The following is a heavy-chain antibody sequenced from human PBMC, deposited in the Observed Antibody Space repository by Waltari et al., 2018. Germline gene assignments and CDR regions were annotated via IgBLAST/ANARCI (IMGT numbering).Heavy chain of an antibody. CDR3: AREGSLYSSTGGWIGP. Sequence: QVHLQESGPGLVKPSETLSLTCTVSNGSLNTLYWSWIRQPPGKRMEWIGWINQITGDTNYNPSLESRVIISSDISKNQFSLKLTSVTAADTAIYYCAREGSLYSSTGGWIGPWGQGMLVTVSS. D-gene: IGHD2-2*01. V-gene: IGHV4-59*11. CDR2: INQITGDT. CDR1: NGSLNTLY. J-gene: IGHJ5*01.